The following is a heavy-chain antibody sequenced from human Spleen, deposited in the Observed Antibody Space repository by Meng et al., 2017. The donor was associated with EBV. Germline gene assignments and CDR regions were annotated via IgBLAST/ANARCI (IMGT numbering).Heavy chain of an antibody. CDR2: LIPMSDAP. Sequence: QVQGVESGADVKKPGSAVKVSCWPPGGTFRSDAVSWVRQSPGQGLEWMGGLIPMSDAPHYAQKFQGRVTITADESTSTHYMHLSGLTSDDTAVYYCASESGRGFTPDYWGQGTLVTVSS. CDR3: ASESGRGFTPDY. J-gene: IGHJ4*02. V-gene: IGHV1-69*01. CDR1: GGTFRSDA. D-gene: IGHD3-10*01.